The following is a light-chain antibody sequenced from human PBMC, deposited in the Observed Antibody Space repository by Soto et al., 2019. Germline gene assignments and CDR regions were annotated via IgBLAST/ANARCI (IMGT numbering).Light chain of an antibody. CDR1: PNLLHSNGYNY. V-gene: IGKV2-28*01. Sequence: EIVLTQSQLSLPVTPGEPASISCRSSPNLLHSNGYNYLNWYLQKPGQSPQLLIYLGSNRAYGVPDRFSGSGAGTDFTLTINSVEAEDVGLYVCAQGIATPFTFGGGTKVEIK. CDR2: LGS. J-gene: IGKJ4*01. CDR3: AQGIATPFT.